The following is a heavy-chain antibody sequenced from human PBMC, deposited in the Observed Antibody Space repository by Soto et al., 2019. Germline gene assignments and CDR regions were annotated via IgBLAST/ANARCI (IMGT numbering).Heavy chain of an antibody. Sequence: AASVKVSCKASGFTFTSSAMQWVRQARGQRLEWIGWIVVGSDNTNYAQKVQERVTITRDMSTSTAYMELSSLRSEDTAVYYCAAGPQDRYNWSAWLIWGQGTLVTVSS. CDR3: AAGPQDRYNWSAWLI. D-gene: IGHD1-20*01. CDR1: GFTFTSSA. J-gene: IGHJ4*02. CDR2: IVVGSDNT. V-gene: IGHV1-58*02.